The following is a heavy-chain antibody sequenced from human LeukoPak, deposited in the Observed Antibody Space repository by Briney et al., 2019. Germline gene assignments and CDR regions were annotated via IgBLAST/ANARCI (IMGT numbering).Heavy chain of an antibody. V-gene: IGHV1-46*01. J-gene: IGHJ4*02. CDR1: GYTFTSYY. D-gene: IGHD5-18*01. Sequence: ASVKVSCKASGYTFTSYYMHLVRQAPGQGLEWMGIINPSGGSTSYAQKFQGRVTMTRDTSTSTVYMELSSLRSEDTAVYYCARDHGIRGYSYGYAKTFDYWGQGTLVTVSS. CDR2: INPSGGST. CDR3: ARDHGIRGYSYGYAKTFDY.